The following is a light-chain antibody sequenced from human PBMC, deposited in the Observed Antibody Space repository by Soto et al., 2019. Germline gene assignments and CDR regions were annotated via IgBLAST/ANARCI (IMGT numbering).Light chain of an antibody. Sequence: DIQMTQSPSTLSASVGDRVTITCRASQSISSWLAWYQQKPGKAPKLLIYKASSLESGVPSRFSGSGSGTAVTLTISSLQPDDFATYYCQQYNSYPTFGQGTRLEIK. CDR1: QSISSW. J-gene: IGKJ5*01. CDR2: KAS. V-gene: IGKV1-5*03. CDR3: QQYNSYPT.